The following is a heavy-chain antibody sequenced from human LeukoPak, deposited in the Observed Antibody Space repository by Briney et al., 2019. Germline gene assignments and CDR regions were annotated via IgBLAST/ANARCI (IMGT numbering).Heavy chain of an antibody. J-gene: IGHJ4*02. CDR3: AKGLGSGSFLFDY. V-gene: IGHV3-23*01. CDR2: ISGGGGST. Sequence: GGSLRLSCAASGFTFSSYAMRWVRQAPGKGLEWVSAISGGGGSTYYADSVKGRFTISRDNSKNTLYLQMNSLRAEDTAVYYCAKGLGSGSFLFDYWGQGTLVTVSS. CDR1: GFTFSSYA. D-gene: IGHD3-10*02.